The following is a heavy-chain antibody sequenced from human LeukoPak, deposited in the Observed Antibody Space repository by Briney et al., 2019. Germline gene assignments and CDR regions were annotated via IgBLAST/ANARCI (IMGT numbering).Heavy chain of an antibody. CDR2: ISGSGGRT. Sequence: GGSLRLSCAASGFTFSSYAMSWVRQAQGEGLEWVSAISGSGGRTYYADSVKGRFTISRDNSKNTLYLQMNSLRAEDTAVYYCAKEPLQGIFDYWGQGTLVTVSS. J-gene: IGHJ4*02. CDR1: GFTFSSYA. V-gene: IGHV3-23*01. CDR3: AKEPLQGIFDY.